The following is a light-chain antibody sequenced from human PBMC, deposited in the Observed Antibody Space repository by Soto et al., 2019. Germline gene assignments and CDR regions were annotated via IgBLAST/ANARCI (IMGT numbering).Light chain of an antibody. CDR1: SGYSNYK. J-gene: IGLJ2*01. V-gene: IGLV9-49*01. CDR3: GAAHGRGGNCAVV. Sequence: QPVLTQPPSASASLGASVTLTCTLSSGYSNYKVDWYQQRPGKGPRFVMRVGTGGNVGGKGDGIPDRFAVLGSGPDRYRTIENIEDEEECDYHCGAAHGRGGNCAVVVGGGTQPT. CDR2: VGTGGNVG.